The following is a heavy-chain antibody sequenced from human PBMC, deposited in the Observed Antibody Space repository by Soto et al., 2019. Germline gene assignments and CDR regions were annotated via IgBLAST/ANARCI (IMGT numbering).Heavy chain of an antibody. V-gene: IGHV1-18*01. CDR1: GYTFTSYG. CDR3: ARSDQYFDWLPQSPYYFDY. CDR2: ISGYNGNT. Sequence: QVQLVQSGAEVKKPGASVKVSCKASGYTFTSYGISWVRQAPGQGLEWMGWISGYNGNTNYAQKLQGRVTMTTDTSTSTAYMGPRSLRSDDTAVYFCARSDQYFDWLPQSPYYFDYWGQGTLVTVSS. D-gene: IGHD3-9*01. J-gene: IGHJ4*02.